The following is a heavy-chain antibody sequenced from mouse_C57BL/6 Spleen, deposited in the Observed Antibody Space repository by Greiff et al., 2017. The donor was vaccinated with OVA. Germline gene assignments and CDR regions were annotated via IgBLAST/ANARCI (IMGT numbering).Heavy chain of an antibody. V-gene: IGHV1-18*01. Sequence: VQLQQSGPELVKPGASVKIPCKASGYTFTDYNMDWVKQSHGKSLEWIGDINPNNGGTIYNQKFKGKATLTVDKSSSTAYMELRSLTSEDTAVYYCARALQLRLHYAMDYWGQGTSVTVSS. CDR1: GYTFTDYN. D-gene: IGHD3-2*02. CDR2: INPNNGGT. CDR3: ARALQLRLHYAMDY. J-gene: IGHJ4*01.